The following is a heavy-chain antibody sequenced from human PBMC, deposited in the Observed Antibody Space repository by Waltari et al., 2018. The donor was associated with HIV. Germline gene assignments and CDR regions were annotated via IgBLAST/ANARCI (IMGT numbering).Heavy chain of an antibody. CDR2: LSGSGSTA. CDR3: AKSMRDLRPSAFDV. CDR1: GFNFRNFA. Sequence: EVQLLESGGGLVQPGGSLRLSCAASGFNFRNFAMSWVRQAPGKGPEWVSALSGSGSTASYAVYVKVRFTISRDCSNNTLFLQMNNLRAEDTAVYFCAKSMRDLRPSAFDVWGQGTMVTISS. J-gene: IGHJ3*01. D-gene: IGHD2-8*01. V-gene: IGHV3-23*01.